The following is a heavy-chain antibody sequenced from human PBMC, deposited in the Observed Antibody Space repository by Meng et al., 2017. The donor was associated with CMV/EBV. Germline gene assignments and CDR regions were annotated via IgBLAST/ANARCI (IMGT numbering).Heavy chain of an antibody. D-gene: IGHD2-2*02. Sequence: ASVKVSCKASGYTFTSYGISWVRQAPGQGLEWMGWISAYNGNTNYAQKLQGRATMTTDTSTSTAYMELRSLRSDDTAVYYCARDSTAAIPNPFDYWGQGTLVTVSS. CDR1: GYTFTSYG. V-gene: IGHV1-18*01. CDR2: ISAYNGNT. J-gene: IGHJ4*02. CDR3: ARDSTAAIPNPFDY.